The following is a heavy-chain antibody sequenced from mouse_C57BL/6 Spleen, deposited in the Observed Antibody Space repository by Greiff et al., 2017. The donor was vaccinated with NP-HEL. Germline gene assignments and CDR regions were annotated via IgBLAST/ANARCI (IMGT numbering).Heavy chain of an antibody. V-gene: IGHV1-15*01. CDR1: GYTFTDYE. CDR3: TRTYYYGSRNAMDY. D-gene: IGHD1-1*01. CDR2: IDPETGGT. J-gene: IGHJ4*01. Sequence: VQLQQSGAELVRPGASVTLSCKASGYTFTDYEMHWVKLTPVHGLEWIGAIDPETGGTAYNQKFKGKAILTADKSSSTAYMELRSLTSEDSAVYYCTRTYYYGSRNAMDYWGQGTSVTVSS.